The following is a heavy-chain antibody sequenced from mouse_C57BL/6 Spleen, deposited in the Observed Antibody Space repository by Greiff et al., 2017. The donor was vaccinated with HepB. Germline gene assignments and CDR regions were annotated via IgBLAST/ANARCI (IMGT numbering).Heavy chain of an antibody. CDR2: IYPGSGST. V-gene: IGHV1-55*01. Sequence: QVQLQQPGAELVKPGASVKMSCKASGYTFTSYWITWVKQRPGQGLEWIGDIYPGSGSTNYNEKFKSKATLTVDTSSSTAYMQLSSLTSEDSAVYYFARSYYYGSSYYAMDYWGQGTSVTVSS. J-gene: IGHJ4*01. D-gene: IGHD1-1*01. CDR3: ARSYYYGSSYYAMDY. CDR1: GYTFTSYW.